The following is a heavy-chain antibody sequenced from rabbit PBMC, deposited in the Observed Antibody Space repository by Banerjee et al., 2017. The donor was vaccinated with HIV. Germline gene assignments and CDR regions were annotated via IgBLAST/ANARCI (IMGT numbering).Heavy chain of an antibody. CDR2: IYNGDGNT. D-gene: IGHD8-1*01. Sequence: QEQLVESGGGLVQPEGSLTLTCKASGFAFSNNAMCWVRQAPGKGPEWIGCIYNGDGNTYYASWVNGRFTISRSTSLSTVTLQMTSLTAADTATYFCARDNASSSYIFNLWGPGTLVTVS. V-gene: IGHV1S47*01. J-gene: IGHJ4*01. CDR1: GFAFSNNA. CDR3: ARDNASSSYIFNL.